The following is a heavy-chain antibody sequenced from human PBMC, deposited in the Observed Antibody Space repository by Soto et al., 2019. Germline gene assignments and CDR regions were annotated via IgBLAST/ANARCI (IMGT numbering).Heavy chain of an antibody. V-gene: IGHV4-59*01. Sequence: PSETLSLTCTVSGGSISSYYWSWIRQPPGKGLEWIGYIYYSGSTNYNPSLKSRVTISVDTSKNQFSLNLTSVTAADTAVYYCARGSTAGDYWGQGTLVTVSS. D-gene: IGHD2-21*02. CDR2: IYYSGST. CDR3: ARGSTAGDY. J-gene: IGHJ4*02. CDR1: GGSISSYY.